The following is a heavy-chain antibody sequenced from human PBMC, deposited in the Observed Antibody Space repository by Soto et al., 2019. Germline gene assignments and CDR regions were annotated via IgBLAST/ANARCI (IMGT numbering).Heavy chain of an antibody. Sequence: VKVSCKTSGYTFTSYAISWVRQAPGQGLEWMGWISPYNGNTNYAQNLQGRVTMTTDTSTTTAYMELRSLRSDDTAVYYCARGTTVTTTPTYYYMDVWGKGTTVTVSS. CDR3: ARGTTVTTTPTYYYMDV. D-gene: IGHD4-4*01. J-gene: IGHJ6*03. CDR1: GYTFTSYA. V-gene: IGHV1-18*01. CDR2: ISPYNGNT.